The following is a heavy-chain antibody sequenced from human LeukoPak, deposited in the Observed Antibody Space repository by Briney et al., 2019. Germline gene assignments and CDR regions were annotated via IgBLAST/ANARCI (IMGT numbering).Heavy chain of an antibody. CDR1: GFTFSSYW. J-gene: IGHJ4*02. D-gene: IGHD1-26*01. CDR2: IYSDGSSY. Sequence: GGSLRLSCAASGFTFSSYWMHWVRQAPGKGLVWVSRIYSDGSSYTADSVKGRFTISRDNAKDTLYLQMNSLRVEDTAVYYCARGGGIYGLWDYWGQGTLVTVSS. CDR3: ARGGGIYGLWDY. V-gene: IGHV3-74*03.